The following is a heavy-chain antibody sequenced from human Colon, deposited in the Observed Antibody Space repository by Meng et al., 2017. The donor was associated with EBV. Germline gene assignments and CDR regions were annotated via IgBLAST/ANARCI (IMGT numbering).Heavy chain of an antibody. Sequence: QMTSQGSGPGLVKPPGTPSLTCAVSAGSISISHWWNWVRQPPGKGLEWIGEVYNTGRTKYNPSLKSRLTISVDKSKNQFSLNLTSVTAADTAVYYCARVWQSLTAFFDSWGQGTLVTVSS. CDR1: AGSISISHW. CDR2: VYNTGRT. D-gene: IGHD2-21*01. V-gene: IGHV4-4*03. J-gene: IGHJ4*02. CDR3: ARVWQSLTAFFDS.